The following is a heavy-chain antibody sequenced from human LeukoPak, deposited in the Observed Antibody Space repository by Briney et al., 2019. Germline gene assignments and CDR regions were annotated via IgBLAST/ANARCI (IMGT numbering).Heavy chain of an antibody. J-gene: IGHJ4*02. Sequence: GGSLRLSCAASGFTFSSYAMSWVRQAPGKGLEWVSAISGSGGSTYYADSVKGRFTTSRDNSKNTLYLQMNSLRAEDTAVYYCAKDKDSSGYYYGIFDYWGQGTLVTVSS. CDR1: GFTFSSYA. V-gene: IGHV3-23*01. CDR2: ISGSGGST. D-gene: IGHD3-22*01. CDR3: AKDKDSSGYYYGIFDY.